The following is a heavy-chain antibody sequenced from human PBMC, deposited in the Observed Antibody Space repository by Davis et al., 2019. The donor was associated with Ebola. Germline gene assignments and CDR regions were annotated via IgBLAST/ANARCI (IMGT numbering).Heavy chain of an antibody. D-gene: IGHD3-16*02. Sequence: SVKVSCKASGGTFSSYAISWVRQAPGQGLEWMGRIIPILGIANYAQKFQGRVTITADKSTSTAYMELSSLRSEDTAVYYCARVLGDYVWGSYRYPVYYYGMDVWGQGTTVTVSS. CDR2: IIPILGIA. J-gene: IGHJ6*02. V-gene: IGHV1-69*04. CDR3: ARVLGDYVWGSYRYPVYYYGMDV. CDR1: GGTFSSYA.